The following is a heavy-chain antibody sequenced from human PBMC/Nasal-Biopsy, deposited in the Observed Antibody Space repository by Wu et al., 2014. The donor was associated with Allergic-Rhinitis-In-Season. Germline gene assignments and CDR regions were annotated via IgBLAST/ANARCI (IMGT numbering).Heavy chain of an antibody. CDR2: ISGSGGST. J-gene: IGHJ4*02. V-gene: IGHV3-23*01. CDR3: AKFESRYRDGYNHFDY. Sequence: LRLSCAASGFTFSSYAMSWVRQAPGKGLEWVSAISGSGGSTYYADSVKGRFTISRDNSKNTLYLQMNSLRAEDTAVYYCAKFESRYRDGYNHFDYWGQGTLVTVSS. D-gene: IGHD5-24*01. CDR1: GFTFSSYA.